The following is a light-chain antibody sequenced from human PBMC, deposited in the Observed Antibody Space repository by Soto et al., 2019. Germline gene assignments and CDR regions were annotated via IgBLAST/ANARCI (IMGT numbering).Light chain of an antibody. CDR3: QPSTKWPPVT. J-gene: IGKJ5*01. Sequence: EIVMTQSPATLSVSPAERATLSCRASQSVGSNLAWSQQKPGQSPRLLIYRASTRATGIPVRFSGSGSGTEFTLTISRLQSVDFAVYFCQPSTKWPPVTFGQGTRLEIK. CDR1: QSVGSN. V-gene: IGKV3-15*01. CDR2: RAS.